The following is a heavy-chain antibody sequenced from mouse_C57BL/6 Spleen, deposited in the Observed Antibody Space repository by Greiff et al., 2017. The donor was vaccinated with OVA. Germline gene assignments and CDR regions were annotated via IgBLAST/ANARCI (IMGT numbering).Heavy chain of an antibody. CDR3: GAGSSPGYFDV. D-gene: IGHD1-1*01. V-gene: IGHV1-63*01. Sequence: VQLQQSGAELVRPGTSVKMSCKASGYTFTNYWIGWAKQRPGHGLEWIGDIYPGGGYTNYNEKFKGKATLTADKSSSTAYMQFSSLTSEDSAIYYCGAGSSPGYFDVWGTGTTVTVSS. J-gene: IGHJ1*03. CDR1: GYTFTNYW. CDR2: IYPGGGYT.